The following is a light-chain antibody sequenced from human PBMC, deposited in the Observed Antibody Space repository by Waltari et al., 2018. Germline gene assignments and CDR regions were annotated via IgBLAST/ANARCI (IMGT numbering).Light chain of an antibody. V-gene: IGLV2-14*01. Sequence: QSALTQPASVSGSPGQSITISSTGTSSDVGGYNYLSWYQQHPGKAPKLMLYEVSQRPSVVSNRFSGSKSGNTASLTISGLQAEYEADYYCSSYTSSSTLVFGGGTKLTVL. CDR2: EVS. CDR1: SSDVGGYNY. CDR3: SSYTSSSTLV. J-gene: IGLJ2*01.